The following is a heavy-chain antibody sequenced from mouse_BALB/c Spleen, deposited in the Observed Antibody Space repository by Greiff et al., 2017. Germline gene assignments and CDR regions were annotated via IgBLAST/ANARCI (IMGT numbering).Heavy chain of an antibody. CDR3: TRDGYYNWYFDV. J-gene: IGHJ1*01. V-gene: IGHV1S127*01. CDR1: GYTFTSYW. Sequence: QVHVKQPGAELVKPGASVKMSCKASGYTFTSYWMHWVKQRPGQGLEWIGVIDPSDSYTSYNQKFKGKATLTVDTSSSTAYMQLSSLTSEDSAVYYCTRDGYYNWYFDVWGAGTTVTVSS. D-gene: IGHD2-3*01. CDR2: IDPSDSYT.